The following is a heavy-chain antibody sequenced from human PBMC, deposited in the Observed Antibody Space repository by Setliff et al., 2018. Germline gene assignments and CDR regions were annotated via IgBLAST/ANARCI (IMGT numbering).Heavy chain of an antibody. J-gene: IGHJ6*02. Sequence: SETLSLTCTVSGGSISSGSYYWSWIRQPAGKGLEWTGRIYTSGSTNYNPSLKSRVTISVDTSKNQFSLKLSSVTAADTAVYYCARGRGYSYGSTFHYYYGMDVWGQGTTVTVSS. CDR3: ARGRGYSYGSTFHYYYGMDV. CDR1: GGSISSGSYY. CDR2: IYTSGST. V-gene: IGHV4-61*02. D-gene: IGHD5-18*01.